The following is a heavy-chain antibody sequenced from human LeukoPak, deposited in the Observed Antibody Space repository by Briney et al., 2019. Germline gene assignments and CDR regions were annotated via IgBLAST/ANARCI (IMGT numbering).Heavy chain of an antibody. V-gene: IGHV3-23*01. CDR2: ISGSRSSS. D-gene: IGHD3-16*01. CDR3: ARISLAFGMDV. CDR1: GFTYSTYT. Sequence: GGSLRLSCAASGFTYSTYTMSWVRQAPGKGLEWVSGISGSRSSSFYADSVKGRFTISRDNSKNTLYLQMNSLRAEDTAIYYCARISLAFGMDVWGQGTTVIVSS. J-gene: IGHJ6*02.